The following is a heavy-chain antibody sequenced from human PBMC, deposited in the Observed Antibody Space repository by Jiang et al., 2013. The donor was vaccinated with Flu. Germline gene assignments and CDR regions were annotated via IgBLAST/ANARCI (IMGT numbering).Heavy chain of an antibody. Sequence: VQLVESGGGVVQPGGSLRLSCAASGFSVSRNYMTWVRQAPGKGLEWVSILYSGGDKYYADSVKGRFTISRDDSNNMLYLQLSSLRAEDTAVYYCARLRYYDNTGQDDDWGQGTLVTVS. CDR2: LYSGGDK. D-gene: IGHD3-22*01. J-gene: IGHJ4*02. V-gene: IGHV3-66*04. CDR3: ARLRYYDNTGQDDD. CDR1: GFSVSRNY.